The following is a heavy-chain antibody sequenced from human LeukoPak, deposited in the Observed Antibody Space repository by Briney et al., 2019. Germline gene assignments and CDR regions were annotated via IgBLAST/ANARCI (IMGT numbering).Heavy chain of an antibody. CDR2: IYTSGST. V-gene: IGHV4-4*07. J-gene: IGHJ4*02. Sequence: PSETLSLTCTVSGGSISSYYWSWIRQPAGKGLEWIGRIYTSGSTNYNPSLKSRVTMSVDTSKNQFSLKLSSVTAADTAVYHCARIHSSGWSLYYFDYWGQGTLVTVSS. CDR3: ARIHSSGWSLYYFDY. D-gene: IGHD6-19*01. CDR1: GGSISSYY.